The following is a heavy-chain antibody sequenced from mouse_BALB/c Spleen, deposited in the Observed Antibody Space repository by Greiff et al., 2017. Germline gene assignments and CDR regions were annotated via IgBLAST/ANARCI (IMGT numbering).Heavy chain of an antibody. CDR1: GFTFSSYT. J-gene: IGHJ4*01. Sequence: EVQRVESGGGLVKPGGSLKLSCAASGFTFSSYTMSWVRQTPEKRLEWVATISSGGSYTYYPDSVKGRFTISRDNAKNTLYLQMSSLKSEDTAMYYCTREGATGDYYAMDYWGQGTSVTVSS. V-gene: IGHV5-6-4*01. CDR3: TREGATGDYYAMDY. CDR2: ISSGGSYT.